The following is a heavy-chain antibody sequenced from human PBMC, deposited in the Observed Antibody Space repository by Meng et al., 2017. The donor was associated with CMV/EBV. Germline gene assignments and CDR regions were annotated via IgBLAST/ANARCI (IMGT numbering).Heavy chain of an antibody. CDR2: IYYSGST. J-gene: IGHJ5*02. Sequence: VQLQESGPGLLKPSETLSLTCTVSGGSISSYYWSWIRQPPGKGLEWIGYIYYSGSTNYNPSLKSRVTISVDTSKNQFSLKLSSVTAADTAVYYCARDSRFGLDPWGQGTLVTVSS. V-gene: IGHV4-59*01. CDR3: ARDSRFGLDP. D-gene: IGHD3-10*02. CDR1: GGSISSYY.